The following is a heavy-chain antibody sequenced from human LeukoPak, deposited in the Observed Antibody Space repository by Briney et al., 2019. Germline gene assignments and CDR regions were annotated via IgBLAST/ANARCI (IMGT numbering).Heavy chain of an antibody. Sequence: GGSLRLSCAASGFTFSSYAMSWVRQAPGKGLEWVSAISGSGGSTYYADSVKGRFTISRDNSKNTLYLQMNSLRAEDTAVYYCAKTAITMIVVGDAFDIWGQGTMVTVSS. CDR3: AKTAITMIVVGDAFDI. CDR1: GFTFSSYA. D-gene: IGHD3-22*01. V-gene: IGHV3-23*01. CDR2: ISGSGGST. J-gene: IGHJ3*02.